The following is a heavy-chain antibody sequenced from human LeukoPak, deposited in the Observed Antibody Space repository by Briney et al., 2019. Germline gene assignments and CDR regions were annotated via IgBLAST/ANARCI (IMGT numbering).Heavy chain of an antibody. CDR2: IIPIFGTA. CDR1: GCTCSSYA. CDR3: ARDPGASKGVY. Sequence: SVKVSRKASGCTCSSYACGWVRQPHGQGLEWMGGIIPIFGTANYAQKFQGRDTITADESTSTAYMELSSLRSEDTAVYYCARDPGASKGVYWGQGTLVPLSS. D-gene: IGHD3-10*01. V-gene: IGHV1-69*01. J-gene: IGHJ4*02.